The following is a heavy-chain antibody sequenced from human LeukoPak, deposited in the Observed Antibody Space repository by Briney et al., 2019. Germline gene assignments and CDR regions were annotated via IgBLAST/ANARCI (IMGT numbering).Heavy chain of an antibody. V-gene: IGHV3-9*03. D-gene: IGHD6-13*01. J-gene: IGHJ4*02. CDR2: ISWNSGSI. Sequence: GGSLRLSCAASGFTFDDYAMHWVRQAPGKGLEWVSGISWNSGSIGYADSVKGRFTISRDNAKNSLYLQMNSLRAEDMALYYCAKGNSSSWYAQPYFDYWGQGTLVTVSS. CDR1: GFTFDDYA. CDR3: AKGNSSSWYAQPYFDY.